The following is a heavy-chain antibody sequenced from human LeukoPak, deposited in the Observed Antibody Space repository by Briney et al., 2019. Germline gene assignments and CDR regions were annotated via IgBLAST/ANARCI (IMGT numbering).Heavy chain of an antibody. V-gene: IGHV3-33*01. CDR2: IWYDGSNK. CDR3: AREGYYYDSSGYPGYCFDY. Sequence: GGSLRLSCAAVGFTFSSYGMHWVRQAPGKGLEWVAVIWYDGSNKYYADSVKGRFTISRDNSKNTLYLQMNSLRAEDTAVYYCAREGYYYDSSGYPGYCFDYWGQGTLVTVSS. J-gene: IGHJ4*02. CDR1: GFTFSSYG. D-gene: IGHD3-22*01.